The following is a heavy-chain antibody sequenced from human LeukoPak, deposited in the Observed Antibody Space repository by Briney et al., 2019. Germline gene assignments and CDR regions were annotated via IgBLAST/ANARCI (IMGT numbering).Heavy chain of an antibody. D-gene: IGHD3-3*01. CDR3: ARAGYDFWSGYHTPHFDY. V-gene: IGHV4-59*01. Sequence: PSETLSLTCTVSGGSISSYYWSWIRQPPGKGLEWIGYIYYSGSTNYNPSLKSRVTISVDTSKNQFSLKLSSVTAADTAVYYCARAGYDFWSGYHTPHFDYRGQGTLVTVSS. CDR2: IYYSGST. CDR1: GGSISSYY. J-gene: IGHJ4*02.